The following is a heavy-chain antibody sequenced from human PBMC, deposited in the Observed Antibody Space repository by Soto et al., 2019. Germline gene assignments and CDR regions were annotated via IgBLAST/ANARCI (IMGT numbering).Heavy chain of an antibody. D-gene: IGHD3-16*02. CDR2: INHSGST. V-gene: IGHV4-34*01. CDR3: ASSALYDYVWGSYRPLDY. Sequence: TSETLSLTCAVYGGSFSGYYWSWIRQPPGKGLEWIGEINHSGSTNYNPSLKSRVTISVDTSKNQFSLKLSSVTAADTAVYYCASSALYDYVWGSYRPLDYWGQGTLVTVSS. CDR1: GGSFSGYY. J-gene: IGHJ4*02.